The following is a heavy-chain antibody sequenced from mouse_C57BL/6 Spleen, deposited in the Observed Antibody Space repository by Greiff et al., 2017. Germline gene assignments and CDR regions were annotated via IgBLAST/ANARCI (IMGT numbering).Heavy chain of an antibody. CDR1: GFSLTSYG. Sequence: VQGVESGPGLVQPSQSLSITCTVSGFSLTSYGVHWVRQSPGQGLEWLGVIWRGGGTDYNAAFMSGLSITTDNSKSQVFFKMNSLQADDTAIDYCAKPKTGSDWYFDVWGKGTTVTVSS. D-gene: IGHD4-1*01. J-gene: IGHJ1*03. CDR2: IWRGGGT. CDR3: AKPKTGSDWYFDV. V-gene: IGHV2-5*01.